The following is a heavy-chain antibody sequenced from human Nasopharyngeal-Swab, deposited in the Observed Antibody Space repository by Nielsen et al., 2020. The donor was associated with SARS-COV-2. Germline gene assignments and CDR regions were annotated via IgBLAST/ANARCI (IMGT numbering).Heavy chain of an antibody. J-gene: IGHJ4*02. D-gene: IGHD3-10*01. CDR2: IKQDGSEK. Sequence: GESLTISCAASGFNFSSYWMSWVRQAPGKGLEWVANIKQDGSEKYYVDSVKGRFTISRDNAKNSLYLQLNSLRAEDTAVYYCARDSGSYSDYWGQGTLVTVSS. V-gene: IGHV3-7*01. CDR3: ARDSGSYSDY. CDR1: GFNFSSYW.